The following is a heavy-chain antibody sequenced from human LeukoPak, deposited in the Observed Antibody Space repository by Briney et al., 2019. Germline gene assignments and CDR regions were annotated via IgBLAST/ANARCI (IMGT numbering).Heavy chain of an antibody. D-gene: IGHD3-22*01. Sequence: ASVTVSCKVSGNSLSELSIQWVRQAPGKGLECMGGFDPEEAKMVYAQNFQGRVTMTEDTSTDTAYMELSSLRSEDTAMYYCATSSSYLRYYYYYMDVWGKGTTVTVSS. CDR2: FDPEEAKM. V-gene: IGHV1-24*01. CDR1: GNSLSELS. CDR3: ATSSSYLRYYYYYMDV. J-gene: IGHJ6*03.